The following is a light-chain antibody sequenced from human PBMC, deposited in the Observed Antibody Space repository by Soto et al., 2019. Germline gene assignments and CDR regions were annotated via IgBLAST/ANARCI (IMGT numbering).Light chain of an antibody. CDR2: RNN. CDR3: AAWDDSLSGPSHV. J-gene: IGLJ1*01. Sequence: QSALTQPPSASGTPGQRVTISCSGSSSNIGSNYVYWYQQLPGTAPKLLIYRNNQRPSGVPDRFSGSKSGTSASLAISGLRSEDEADYYCAAWDDSLSGPSHVFGTGTKVTVL. V-gene: IGLV1-47*01. CDR1: SSNIGSNY.